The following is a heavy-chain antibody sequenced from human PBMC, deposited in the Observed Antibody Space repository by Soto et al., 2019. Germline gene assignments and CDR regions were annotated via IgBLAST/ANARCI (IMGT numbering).Heavy chain of an antibody. CDR3: AYSSTPFDY. CDR1: GFTFSSYS. V-gene: IGHV3-23*01. D-gene: IGHD6-13*01. J-gene: IGHJ4*02. CDR2: ISGSSGST. Sequence: GGSLRLACAASGFTFSSYSMNWVRQAPGKGLEWVSDISGSSGSTYYADSVKGRFTISRDNSKNTLYLQMNSLRAEDTAVYYCAYSSTPFDYWGQGTLVTVSS.